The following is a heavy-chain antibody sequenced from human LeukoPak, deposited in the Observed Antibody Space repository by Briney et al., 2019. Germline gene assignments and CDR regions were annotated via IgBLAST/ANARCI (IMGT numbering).Heavy chain of an antibody. Sequence: TGESLKISCKGSGYSFSNYWIGWVRQMPGKGLEWMGIIYPGDSDTRYSPSFQGQVTISADKSISTAYLQWSSLKASDTAMYYCARHYYYDSSGYYPYYFDYWGQGTLVTVSS. CDR2: IYPGDSDT. V-gene: IGHV5-51*01. J-gene: IGHJ4*02. D-gene: IGHD3-22*01. CDR1: GYSFSNYW. CDR3: ARHYYYDSSGYYPYYFDY.